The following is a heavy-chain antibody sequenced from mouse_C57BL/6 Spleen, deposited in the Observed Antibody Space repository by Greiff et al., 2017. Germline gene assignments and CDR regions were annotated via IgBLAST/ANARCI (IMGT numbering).Heavy chain of an antibody. V-gene: IGHV1-5*01. CDR2: IYPGNSDT. Sequence: EVQLQQSGTVLARPGASVKMSCKTSGYTFTSYWMHWVKQRPGQGLEWIGAIYPGNSDTSYNQKFKGKAKLTAVTSASTAYMELSSLTNEDSAVXYCTRGGLMVTTGNWFAYWGQGTLVTVSA. CDR3: TRGGLMVTTGNWFAY. J-gene: IGHJ3*01. D-gene: IGHD2-2*01. CDR1: GYTFTSYW.